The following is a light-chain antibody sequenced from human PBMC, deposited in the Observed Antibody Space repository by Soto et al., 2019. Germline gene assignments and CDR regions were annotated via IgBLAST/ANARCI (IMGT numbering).Light chain of an antibody. CDR1: QSVSANY. CDR3: QQHGSSPFT. J-gene: IGKJ3*01. CDR2: GAS. Sequence: IVLTQSPGTLSLSPGERATLSCRASQSVSANYLAWYQQKPGQAPRLLIYGASSRATGIPDRFSGSGSGTDFTLTISRLEPEDFAVYFCQQHGSSPFTFGPGTKVDI. V-gene: IGKV3-20*01.